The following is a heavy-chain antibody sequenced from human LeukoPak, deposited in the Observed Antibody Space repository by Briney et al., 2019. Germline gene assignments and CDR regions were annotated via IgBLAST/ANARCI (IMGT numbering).Heavy chain of an antibody. CDR2: IYSGGGT. CDR3: ARVFEGVEDS. D-gene: IGHD3-10*01. V-gene: IGHV3-53*01. CDR1: GFTVSNNY. J-gene: IGHJ4*02. Sequence: GGSLRLSCAASGFTVSNNYMSWVRQAPGKGLEWVSVIYSGGGTYYADSVKGRFTISRDTSKNTLYLQMNSLRAEDTAVYYCARVFEGVEDSWGQGTLVTVSS.